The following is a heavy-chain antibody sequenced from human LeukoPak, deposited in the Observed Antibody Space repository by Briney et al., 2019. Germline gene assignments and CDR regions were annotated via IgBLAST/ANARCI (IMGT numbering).Heavy chain of an antibody. CDR2: MYRSGST. Sequence: SSETLSLTCTVSGYSISSGHYWGWIRQPPGKGLEWIGTMYRSGSTYYNPSLKSRVTISVDTSKNQFSLKLSSVTAADTAVYYCARLHYGGNYGYYYYYMDVWGKGTTVTISS. V-gene: IGHV4-38-2*02. D-gene: IGHD4-23*01. CDR1: GYSISSGHY. J-gene: IGHJ6*03. CDR3: ARLHYGGNYGYYYYYMDV.